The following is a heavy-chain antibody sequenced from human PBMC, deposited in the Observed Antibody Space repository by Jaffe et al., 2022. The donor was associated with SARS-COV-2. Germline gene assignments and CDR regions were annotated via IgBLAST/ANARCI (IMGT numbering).Heavy chain of an antibody. Sequence: EVQLVESGGGLAQPGGSLRLSCAASGFTFRSYWMHWVRQAPGKGLVWVSRINGDGSSTTYADSVKGRFTISRDNAKNTLYLQMNSLRAEDTAVYYCARREGFLGAFDIWGQGTMVTVSS. J-gene: IGHJ3*02. V-gene: IGHV3-74*03. CDR2: INGDGSST. CDR1: GFTFRSYW. CDR3: ARREGFLGAFDI. D-gene: IGHD1-26*01.